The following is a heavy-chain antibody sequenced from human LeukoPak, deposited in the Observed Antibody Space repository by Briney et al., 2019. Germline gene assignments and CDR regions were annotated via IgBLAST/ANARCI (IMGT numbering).Heavy chain of an antibody. D-gene: IGHD2-2*03. CDR1: GFIFSNYY. Sequence: YPGGSLRLSCTASGFIFSNYYMNWIRQAPGGGLEWVSSISTTSTYIYYADSVKGRFTVSRDSAKNSLFLQMNSLRVEDTAVYYCARLDMGDWGQGTLVTVSS. CDR2: ISTTSTYI. V-gene: IGHV3-21*01. J-gene: IGHJ4*02. CDR3: ARLDMGD.